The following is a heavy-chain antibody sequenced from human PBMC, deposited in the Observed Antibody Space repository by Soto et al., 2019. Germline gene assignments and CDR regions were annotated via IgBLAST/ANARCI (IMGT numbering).Heavy chain of an antibody. Sequence: SETLSLTCTVSGGSISSYYWSWIRQPPGKGLEWIGDIYYSGSTNYNPSLKSRVTMSADTSKNQFSLKLSSVTAADTAVYYCARAAMGGSSWPFDYWGQGTLVTVSS. J-gene: IGHJ4*02. CDR3: ARAAMGGSSWPFDY. CDR2: IYYSGST. CDR1: GGSISSYY. V-gene: IGHV4-59*12. D-gene: IGHD6-13*01.